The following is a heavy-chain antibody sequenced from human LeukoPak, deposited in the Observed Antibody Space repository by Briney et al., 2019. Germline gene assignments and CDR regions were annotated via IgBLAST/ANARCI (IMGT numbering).Heavy chain of an antibody. CDR1: GYTFIGYY. V-gene: IGHV1-2*02. CDR3: ARDPWDDVSGFSGDY. CDR2: INPNSGGT. Sequence: ASVKVSCKASGYTFIGYYMHWVRQAPGQGLEWMGWINPNSGGTIYAQKFQGRVTMTRDVSISTAYMELSGLTSDDTAVYYCARDPWDDVSGFSGDYWGRGTLVTVSS. J-gene: IGHJ4*02. D-gene: IGHD3-22*01.